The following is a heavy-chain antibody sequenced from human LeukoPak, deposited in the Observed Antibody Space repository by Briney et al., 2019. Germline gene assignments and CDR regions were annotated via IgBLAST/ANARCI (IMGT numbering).Heavy chain of an antibody. Sequence: SETLSLTCTVSGGSISSYYWSWIRQPAGKGLEWIGRIYTSGSTNYNPSLKSRVTMSVDTSKNQFSLKLSSVTAADTAVYYCARVDDSSGYGCFDYWGQGTLVTVSS. CDR1: GGSISSYY. J-gene: IGHJ4*02. D-gene: IGHD3-22*01. CDR3: ARVDDSSGYGCFDY. CDR2: IYTSGST. V-gene: IGHV4-4*07.